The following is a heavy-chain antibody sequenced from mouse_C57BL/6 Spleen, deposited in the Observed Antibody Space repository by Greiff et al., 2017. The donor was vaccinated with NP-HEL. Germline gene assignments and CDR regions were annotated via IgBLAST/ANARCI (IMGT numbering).Heavy chain of an antibody. V-gene: IGHV3-6*01. D-gene: IGHD1-1*01. CDR1: GYSITSGYY. Sequence: EVQLVESGPGLVKPSQSLSLSCSVTGYSITSGYYWNWIRQFPGNKLEWMGYISYDGSNNYNPSLKNRISITRDTSKNQFFLKLNSVTTEDTATYYCASDYDGLDYWGQGTTLTVSS. CDR3: ASDYDGLDY. CDR2: ISYDGSN. J-gene: IGHJ2*01.